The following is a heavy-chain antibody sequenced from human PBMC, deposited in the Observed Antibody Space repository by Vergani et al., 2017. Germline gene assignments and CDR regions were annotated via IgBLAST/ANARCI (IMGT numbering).Heavy chain of an antibody. D-gene: IGHD5-12*01. J-gene: IGHJ6*02. CDR2: IYSGGST. CDR1: GFTVSSNY. CDR3: ARDRVDIVATTTYYYYYYGMDV. Sequence: EVQLVESGGGLVQPGGSLRLSCAASGFTVSSNYMSWVRQAPGKGLGWVSVIYSGGSTYYADSVKGRFTISRHNSKNTLYLQMNSLRAEDTAVYYCARDRVDIVATTTYYYYYYGMDVWGQXP. V-gene: IGHV3-53*04.